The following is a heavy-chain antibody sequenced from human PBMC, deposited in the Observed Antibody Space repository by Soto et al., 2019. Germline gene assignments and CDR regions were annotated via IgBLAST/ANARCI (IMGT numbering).Heavy chain of an antibody. CDR3: ARDCSGGSCYCY. Sequence: ASVKVSCKASGGTFSSYTISWVRQAPGQGLEWMGRIIPILGIANYAQKFQGRVTITADKSTSTAYMEQSSLRSEDTAVYYCARDCSGGSCYCYWGQGTLVTVSS. D-gene: IGHD2-15*01. J-gene: IGHJ4*02. CDR2: IIPILGIA. V-gene: IGHV1-69*04. CDR1: GGTFSSYT.